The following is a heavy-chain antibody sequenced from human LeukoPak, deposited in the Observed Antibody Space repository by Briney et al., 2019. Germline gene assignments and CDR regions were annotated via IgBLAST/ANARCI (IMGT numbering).Heavy chain of an antibody. V-gene: IGHV1-24*01. CDR2: FDPEDGET. CDR1: GYTLTELS. CDR3: ATSGKRWYYDFWNAYYYYGMDV. D-gene: IGHD3-3*01. Sequence: GASVKVSCKVSGYTLTELSMHWVRQAPGKGLEWMGGFDPEDGETIYAQKFQGRVTMTRNTSISTAYMELSSLRSEDTAVYYCATSGKRWYYDFWNAYYYYGMDVWGQGTTVTVSS. J-gene: IGHJ6*02.